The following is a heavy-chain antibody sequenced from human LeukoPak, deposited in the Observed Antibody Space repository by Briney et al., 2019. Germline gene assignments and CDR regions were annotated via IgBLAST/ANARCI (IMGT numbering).Heavy chain of an antibody. Sequence: SETLSLTCTVSGGSISSSSYYWGWIRQPPGKGLEWFGSIYYSGSTYYNPSLKSRVTISVDTSKNQFSLKLSSVTAADTAVYYCARTGGSWVRPGANWFDPWGQGTLVTVSS. D-gene: IGHD3-10*01. V-gene: IGHV4-39*07. J-gene: IGHJ5*02. CDR3: ARTGGSWVRPGANWFDP. CDR2: IYYSGST. CDR1: GGSISSSSYY.